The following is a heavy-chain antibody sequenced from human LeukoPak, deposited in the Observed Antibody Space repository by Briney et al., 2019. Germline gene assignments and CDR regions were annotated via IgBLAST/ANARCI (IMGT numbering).Heavy chain of an antibody. CDR3: ARVRATFSPHFDN. J-gene: IGHJ4*02. V-gene: IGHV3-74*01. CDR2: INSDGSIT. CDR1: GFTFSSYW. D-gene: IGHD5-12*01. Sequence: GESLRLSCAASGFTFSSYWMHWVRQAPGKGLMWVSRINSDGSITNYADSVKGRFTISRDNAKNTLYLQMNSLRAEDTAVYYCARVRATFSPHFDNWGQGTLVTVSS.